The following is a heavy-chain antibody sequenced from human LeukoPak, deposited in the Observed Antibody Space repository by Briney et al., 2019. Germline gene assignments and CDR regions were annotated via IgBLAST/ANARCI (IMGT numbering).Heavy chain of an antibody. J-gene: IGHJ4*02. CDR3: ARRHLEGYNAYGLFDY. CDR2: IYYSRNT. V-gene: IGHV4-39*01. D-gene: IGHD5-12*01. CDR1: GGSISSSAFH. Sequence: PSETLSLTCTVSGGSISSSAFHWGWIRQPPGKGLEWIGSIYYSRNTYYNPSLKSRVTISVDTSKNQFSLNLTSVTAADAGVYHCARRHLEGYNAYGLFDYWGQGTLVTVSS.